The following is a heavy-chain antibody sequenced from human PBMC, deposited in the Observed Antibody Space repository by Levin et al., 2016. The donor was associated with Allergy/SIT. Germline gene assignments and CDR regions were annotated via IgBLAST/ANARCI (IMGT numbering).Heavy chain of an antibody. Sequence: GGSLRLSCAASGFTFSSYAMSWVRQAPGKGLEWVSAISGSGGSTYYADSVKGRFTISRDNSKNTLYLQMNSLRAEDTAVYYCAKGPYYYDSSGYYPHGMDVWGQGTLVTVSS. CDR2: ISGSGGST. J-gene: IGHJ6*02. CDR3: AKGPYYYDSSGYYPHGMDV. D-gene: IGHD3-22*01. V-gene: IGHV3-23*01. CDR1: GFTFSSYA.